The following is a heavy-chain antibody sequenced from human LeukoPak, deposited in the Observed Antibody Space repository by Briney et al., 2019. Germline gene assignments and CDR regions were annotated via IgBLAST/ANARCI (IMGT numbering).Heavy chain of an antibody. V-gene: IGHV3-9*03. Sequence: GRSLRLSCAASGFTFYDYAMHWVRQAPGKGLEWVSGISWNSGSIGYADSVKGRFTISRDNAKNSLYLQMNSLRAEDMALYYCANGVHGASSGYIADWGQGTLVTVSS. D-gene: IGHD3-22*01. CDR2: ISWNSGSI. CDR1: GFTFYDYA. CDR3: ANGVHGASSGYIAD. J-gene: IGHJ4*02.